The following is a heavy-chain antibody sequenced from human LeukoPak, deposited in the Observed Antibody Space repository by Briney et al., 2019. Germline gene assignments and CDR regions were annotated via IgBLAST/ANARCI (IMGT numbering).Heavy chain of an antibody. Sequence: SETLSLTCTVSGYSISSGYYWGWIRQPPGKGLEWIGSIYHSGSTYYNPSLESRVTISVDTSKNQFSLKLSSVTAADTAVYYCARDDWMATIPHYFDYWGQGTLVTVSS. J-gene: IGHJ4*02. CDR2: IYHSGST. CDR3: ARDDWMATIPHYFDY. V-gene: IGHV4-38-2*02. D-gene: IGHD5-24*01. CDR1: GYSISSGYY.